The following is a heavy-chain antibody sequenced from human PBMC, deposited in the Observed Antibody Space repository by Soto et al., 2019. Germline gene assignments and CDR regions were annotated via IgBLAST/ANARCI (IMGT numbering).Heavy chain of an antibody. CDR3: ARQGVYSSSSIWFDP. CDR2: IYYSGST. CDR1: GGSISSYY. J-gene: IGHJ5*02. Sequence: SETLSLTCTVSGGSISSYYWSWIRQPPGKGLEWIGYIYYSGSTNYNPSLKSRVTISVDTSKNQFSLKLSSVTAADTAVYYCARQGVYSSSSIWFDPWGQGTLVTVSS. V-gene: IGHV4-59*08. D-gene: IGHD6-6*01.